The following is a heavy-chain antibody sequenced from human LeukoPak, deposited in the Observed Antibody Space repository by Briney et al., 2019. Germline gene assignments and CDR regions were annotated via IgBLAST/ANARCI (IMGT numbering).Heavy chain of an antibody. V-gene: IGHV4-61*02. CDR2: IYTSGCT. CDR3: ARGHLGYDSSGYYLRNFWFDY. D-gene: IGHD3-22*01. J-gene: IGHJ4*02. CDR1: GGSISSGSYY. Sequence: SETLSLTCTVSGGSISSGSYYWSWIRQPAGKGLEWIGRIYTSGCTNYNPSLKSRVTISVDTSKNQFSLKLSSVTAADTAVYYCARGHLGYDSSGYYLRNFWFDYWGQGTLVTVSS.